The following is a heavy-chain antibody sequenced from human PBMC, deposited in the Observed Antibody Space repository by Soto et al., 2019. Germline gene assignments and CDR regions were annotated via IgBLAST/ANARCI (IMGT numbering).Heavy chain of an antibody. D-gene: IGHD2-2*03. CDR2: INHSGST. V-gene: IGHV4-34*01. CDR1: GGSFSGYY. J-gene: IGHJ6*02. Sequence: SETLSLTCAVYGGSFSGYYWSWIRQPPGKGLEWIGEINHSGSTNYNPSLKSRVTISVDTSKNRFSLKLSSVTAADTAVYYCARLSGYCSSTSCRYYYYYYGMDVWGQGTTVTVSS. CDR3: ARLSGYCSSTSCRYYYYYYGMDV.